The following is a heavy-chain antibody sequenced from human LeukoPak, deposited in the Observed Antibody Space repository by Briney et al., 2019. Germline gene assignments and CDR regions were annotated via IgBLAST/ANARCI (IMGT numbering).Heavy chain of an antibody. CDR2: IYYSGST. D-gene: IGHD6-6*01. V-gene: IGHV4-39*01. CDR3: ARRGTEQPVRGQLTTNWFDP. J-gene: IGHJ5*02. Sequence: SETLSLTCTVSGGSISSSSYYWGWIRQPPGKGLEWIGSIYYSGSTYYNPSLKSRVTISVDTSKNQFSLKLSSVTAADTAVYYCARRGTEQPVRGQLTTNWFDPWGQGTLVTVSS. CDR1: GGSISSSSYY.